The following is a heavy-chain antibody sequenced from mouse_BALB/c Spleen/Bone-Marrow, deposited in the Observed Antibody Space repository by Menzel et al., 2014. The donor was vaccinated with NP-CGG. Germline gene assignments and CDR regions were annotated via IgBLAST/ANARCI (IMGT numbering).Heavy chain of an antibody. CDR2: INPSTGYT. CDR1: GYTFTSYW. D-gene: IGHD1-1*01. J-gene: IGHJ4*01. CDR3: ARQITTVDYAMDY. Sequence: QVHVKQSGAELAKPGASVKMSCKASGYTFTSYWMHWVKRRPGQGLEWIGYINPSTGYTEYNQKFKDKATLTADKSSSTAYMQLSSLTSEDSAVYYCARQITTVDYAMDYWGQGTSVTVSS. V-gene: IGHV1-7*01.